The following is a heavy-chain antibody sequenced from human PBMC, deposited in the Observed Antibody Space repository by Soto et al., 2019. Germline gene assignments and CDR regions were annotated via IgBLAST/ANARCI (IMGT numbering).Heavy chain of an antibody. J-gene: IGHJ6*02. Sequence: QVHLVQSGAEVKKPGSSVKVSCEASGGSFYNYAVTWVRQAPGQGLEWVGSIIPIFDKPNFAQKFQGRLTFTADKSTSIAYFELISLTAGDTAVYYCARRTGLAARLVSPADYGLDVWRQGTTVIVSS. CDR1: GGSFYNYA. V-gene: IGHV1-69*06. D-gene: IGHD6-6*01. CDR2: IIPIFDKP. CDR3: ARRTGLAARLVSPADYGLDV.